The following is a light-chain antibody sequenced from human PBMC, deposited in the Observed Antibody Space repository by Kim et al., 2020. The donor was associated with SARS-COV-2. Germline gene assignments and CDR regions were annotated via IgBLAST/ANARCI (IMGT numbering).Light chain of an antibody. CDR3: NYRDSSDLRVV. J-gene: IGLJ2*01. CDR1: SLRSNY. CDR2: GQN. V-gene: IGLV3-19*01. Sequence: AVGQTVKITCQGDSLRSNYAGWYQQKQGQDPVLVVYGQNNRRSGITDRFSCSITGETAFLTITGAQAEDEDDDYCNYRDSSDLRVVFGGGTQLTVL.